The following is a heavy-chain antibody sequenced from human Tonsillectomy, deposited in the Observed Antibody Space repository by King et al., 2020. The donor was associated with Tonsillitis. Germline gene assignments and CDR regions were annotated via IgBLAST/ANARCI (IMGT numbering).Heavy chain of an antibody. J-gene: IGHJ4*02. Sequence: QLQESGSGLVKPSQTLSLTCAVSGGSISSGGYSWSWIRQPPGKGLEWIGYIYHSGSTYYNPSLKSRVTISVDRSKNQFSLKLSSVTAADTAVYYCARGEPVLHYWGQGTLVTVSS. D-gene: IGHD1-26*01. CDR2: IYHSGST. CDR1: GGSISSGGYS. CDR3: ARGEPVLHY. V-gene: IGHV4-30-2*01.